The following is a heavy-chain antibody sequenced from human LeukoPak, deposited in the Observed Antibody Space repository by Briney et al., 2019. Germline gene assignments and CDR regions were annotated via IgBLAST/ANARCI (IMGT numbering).Heavy chain of an antibody. CDR2: IDPSDSYT. J-gene: IGHJ5*02. D-gene: IGHD6-6*01. Sequence: GESLKISRKGSGYSFTSYWTSWVRQMPGKGLEWMGRIDPSDSYTNYSPSFQGHVTISADKSISTAYLQWSSLKASDTAMYYCARRVSSSGWFDPWGQGTLVTVSS. CDR3: ARRVSSSGWFDP. V-gene: IGHV5-10-1*01. CDR1: GYSFTSYW.